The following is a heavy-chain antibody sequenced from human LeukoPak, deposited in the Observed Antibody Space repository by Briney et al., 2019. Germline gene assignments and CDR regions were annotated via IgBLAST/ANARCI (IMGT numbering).Heavy chain of an antibody. CDR2: INPNSGGT. D-gene: IGHD3-3*01. Sequence: ASVKVSCKASGYTFTGYYMHWVRQAPGQGLEWMGWINPNSGGTNYAQKSQGRVTMTRDTSISTAYMELSSLRSEDTAVYYCARVKWLLSRYFDYWGQGTLVTVSS. J-gene: IGHJ4*02. CDR1: GYTFTGYY. V-gene: IGHV1-2*02. CDR3: ARVKWLLSRYFDY.